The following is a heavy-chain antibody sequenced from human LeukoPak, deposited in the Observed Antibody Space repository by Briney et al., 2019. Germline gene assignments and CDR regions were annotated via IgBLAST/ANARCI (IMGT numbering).Heavy chain of an antibody. CDR2: MNPNSGNT. Sequence: ASVKVSCKASGYTCTSYDTNWVRQATGQGLEWMGWMNPNSGNTGYAQKFQGRVTMTRNTSISTAYMELSSLRSEDTAVYYCARGHLNYDILTGYYNVIDYYYMDVWGKGTTVTISS. CDR1: GYTCTSYD. D-gene: IGHD3-9*01. J-gene: IGHJ6*03. CDR3: ARGHLNYDILTGYYNVIDYYYMDV. V-gene: IGHV1-8*01.